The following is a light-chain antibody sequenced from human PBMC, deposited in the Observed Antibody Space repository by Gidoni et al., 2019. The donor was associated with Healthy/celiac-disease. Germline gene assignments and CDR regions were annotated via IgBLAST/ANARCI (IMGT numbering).Light chain of an antibody. CDR1: QSISSW. CDR3: QQYNSYSST. CDR2: KAS. J-gene: IGKJ1*01. Sequence: DIHMTQSPSTLSASVGDRVTITCRASQSISSWLAWYQQKPGKAPKLLIYKASSLESGVPSRFSGSGSGTEFTLTISSLQPDDFETYYCQQYNSYSSTFGQGTKVEIK. V-gene: IGKV1-5*03.